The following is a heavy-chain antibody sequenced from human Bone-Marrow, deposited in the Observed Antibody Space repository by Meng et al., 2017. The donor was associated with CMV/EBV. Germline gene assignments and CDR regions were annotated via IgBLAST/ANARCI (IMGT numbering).Heavy chain of an antibody. CDR1: GFTFSNYW. Sequence: GESLKISCAASGFTFSNYWLSWVRQAPGKGLEWVASIKPDGSEKYYADSVKGRFTIFRDNGKSSLHLQMNSLRAEDTAVYYCAKDRWFGDPDGGYYYYGMDVWGQGTTVTVSS. CDR2: IKPDGSEK. D-gene: IGHD3-10*01. J-gene: IGHJ6*02. CDR3: AKDRWFGDPDGGYYYYGMDV. V-gene: IGHV3-7*01.